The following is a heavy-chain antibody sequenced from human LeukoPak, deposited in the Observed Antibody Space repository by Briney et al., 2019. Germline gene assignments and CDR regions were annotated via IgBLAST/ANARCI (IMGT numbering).Heavy chain of an antibody. CDR1: EFTFSKYA. Sequence: GGSLRLSCAASEFTFSKYAMNWVRQAPGKGLEWVSGINGSGVITFYADSVKGRFTISRDNSKNTPYLQMNSLRAEDTAIYYCAKDSSQGGDYFDSWGQGTLVTVSS. CDR2: INGSGVIT. J-gene: IGHJ4*02. V-gene: IGHV3-23*01. D-gene: IGHD3-16*01. CDR3: AKDSSQGGDYFDS.